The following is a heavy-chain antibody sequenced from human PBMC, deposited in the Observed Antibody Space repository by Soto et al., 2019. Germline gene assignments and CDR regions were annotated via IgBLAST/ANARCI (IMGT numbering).Heavy chain of an antibody. D-gene: IGHD2-15*01. V-gene: IGHV4-59*01. Sequence: SETLSLTCTVSGGSISGYYWSWLRQPPGKGLEWIGYIYNIGTANYNPSLKSRVTISVDTSKNQFSLNLSSVTAAVTAMYYCYVSGVNWGQGPLVTVSS. CDR1: GGSISGYY. CDR2: IYNIGTA. J-gene: IGHJ4*02. CDR3: YVSGVN.